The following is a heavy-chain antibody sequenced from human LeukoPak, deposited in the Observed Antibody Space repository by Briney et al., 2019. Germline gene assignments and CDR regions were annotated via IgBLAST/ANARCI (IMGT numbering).Heavy chain of an antibody. CDR2: ISSSGSNI. J-gene: IGHJ4*02. CDR1: GFTFSDYY. D-gene: IGHD1-7*01. Sequence: GGSLRLSCAASGFTFSDYYMSWIRQAPGKGLEWVSYISSSGSNIYYADSVKGRFTIPRDNDKNSLYVQMNSLRAGDTAVYYCARPTGTNGGLDYWGQGTLVTVSS. CDR3: ARPTGTNGGLDY. V-gene: IGHV3-11*01.